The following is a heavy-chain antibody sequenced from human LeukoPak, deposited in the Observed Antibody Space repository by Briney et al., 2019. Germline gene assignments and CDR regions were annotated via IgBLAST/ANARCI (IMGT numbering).Heavy chain of an antibody. CDR2: IRSRTSNYAT. V-gene: IGHV3-73*01. CDR1: GFSFSGAA. Sequence: PGGDLKLPCSASGFSFSGAAIHRVRQASGEGLEWVGGIRSRTSNYATSYPAPVNGRFTISRDDSKHTAYLQMNSLKTEDTALYYCTRHVIDMWGQGTVVTVSS. CDR3: TRHVIDM. J-gene: IGHJ3*02.